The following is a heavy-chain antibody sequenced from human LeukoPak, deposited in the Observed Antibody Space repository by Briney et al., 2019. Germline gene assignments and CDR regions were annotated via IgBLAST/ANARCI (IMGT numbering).Heavy chain of an antibody. V-gene: IGHV4-59*01. CDR3: ARDLGFGSGYDLGY. Sequence: SETLSLTCTVSGGSISSYYWSWIRQPPGKGLEWIGYIYYSGSTNYNPSLKSRVTISVDTSKNQFSLKLSSATAADTAVYYCARDLGFGSGYDLGYWGQGTLVTVSS. CDR1: GGSISSYY. J-gene: IGHJ4*02. CDR2: IYYSGST. D-gene: IGHD5-12*01.